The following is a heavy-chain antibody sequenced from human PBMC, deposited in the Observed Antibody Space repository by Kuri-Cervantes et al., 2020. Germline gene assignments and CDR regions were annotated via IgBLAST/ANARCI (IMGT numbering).Heavy chain of an antibody. CDR1: GGSISSGGYY. D-gene: IGHD3-10*01. V-gene: IGHV4-31*03. CDR3: ARDTMVRGAPMGRDI. J-gene: IGHJ3*02. Sequence: SEILSLTCTVSGGSISSGGYYWSWIRQHPGKGLEWIGYIYYSGSTYYNPSLKSRVTISVDTSKNQFSLKLSSVTAADTAVYYCARDTMVRGAPMGRDIGGQGTMVTVSS. CDR2: IYYSGST.